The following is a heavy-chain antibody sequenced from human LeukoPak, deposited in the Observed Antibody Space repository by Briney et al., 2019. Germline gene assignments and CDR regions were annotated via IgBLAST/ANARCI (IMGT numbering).Heavy chain of an antibody. CDR3: AKETTTVTDWFDP. CDR1: GFTFSSYG. D-gene: IGHD4-17*01. Sequence: GGSLRLSCAASGFTFSSYGTHWVRQAPGKGLEWVAVISYDGSNKYYADSVKGRFTISRDNSKNTLYLQMNSLRAEDTAVYYCAKETTTVTDWFDPWGQGTLVTVSS. V-gene: IGHV3-30*18. CDR2: ISYDGSNK. J-gene: IGHJ5*02.